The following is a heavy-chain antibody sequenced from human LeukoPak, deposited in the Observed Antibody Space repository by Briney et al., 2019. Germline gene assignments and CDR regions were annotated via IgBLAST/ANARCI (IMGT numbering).Heavy chain of an antibody. CDR3: TRQKDSSGLSFYYYYYMDV. D-gene: IGHD6-19*01. CDR1: GFTFSGSA. CDR2: IRSKANSYAT. J-gene: IGHJ6*03. V-gene: IGHV3-73*01. Sequence: SGGSLRLSCAASGFTFSGSAMHWVRQASGKGLEWVGRIRSKANSYATAYAASVKGRFTISRDDSKNTAYLQMNSLKTEDTAVYYCTRQKDSSGLSFYYYYYMDVWGKGTTVTVSS.